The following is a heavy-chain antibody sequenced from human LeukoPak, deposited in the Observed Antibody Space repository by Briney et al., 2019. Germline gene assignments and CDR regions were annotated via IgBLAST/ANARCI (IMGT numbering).Heavy chain of an antibody. Sequence: SETLSLTCTVSGGSISSGGYYWSWIRQHPGKGLEWIGYIYYSGSTYYNPSLKSRVTISVDTSKNQFSLKLSSVTAADTAVYYCASYQLVRGYYYYMDVWGKGTTVTVSS. V-gene: IGHV4-31*03. J-gene: IGHJ6*03. CDR3: ASYQLVRGYYYYMDV. CDR1: GGSISSGGYY. CDR2: IYYSGST. D-gene: IGHD6-6*01.